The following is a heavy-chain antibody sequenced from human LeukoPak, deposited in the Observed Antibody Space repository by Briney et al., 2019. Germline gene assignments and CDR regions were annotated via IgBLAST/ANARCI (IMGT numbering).Heavy chain of an antibody. D-gene: IGHD3-10*01. Sequence: PGGSLRLSCAASGFTFSSFALSWVRQAPGKGLEWVSSISGSGGSTYSADSVKGRFTISRDSSKNTLYLQMNSLRADDTAVYYCAEGARVGAGRYYFDFWGQGTLVTVSS. J-gene: IGHJ4*02. V-gene: IGHV3-23*01. CDR2: ISGSGGST. CDR3: AEGARVGAGRYYFDF. CDR1: GFTFSSFA.